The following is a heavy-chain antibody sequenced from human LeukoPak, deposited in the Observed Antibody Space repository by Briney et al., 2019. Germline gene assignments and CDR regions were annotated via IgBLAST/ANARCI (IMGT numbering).Heavy chain of an antibody. V-gene: IGHV3-21*01. D-gene: IGHD5-12*01. CDR2: ISTSSSYI. J-gene: IGHJ4*02. CDR1: GFTFSNYG. CDR3: ARVGGNIVTTTEGYFDY. Sequence: GVLRLSCAASGFTFSNYGMNWVRQAPGKGLEWVSSISTSSSYIYYADSVKGRFTISRDNAKNSLYLQMNSLRAEDTAVYYCARVGGNIVTTTEGYFDYWGQGTLVTVSS.